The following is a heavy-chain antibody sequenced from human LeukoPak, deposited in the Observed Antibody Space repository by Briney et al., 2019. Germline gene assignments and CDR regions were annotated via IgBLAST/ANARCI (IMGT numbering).Heavy chain of an antibody. Sequence: SETLSLTCAVYGGSFSGYYWSWIRQPPGKGLEWIGGINHSGSTNYNPSLKSRVTISVDTSKNQFSLKLSSVTAADTAVYYCARGVPIFGAAIKYWYFDLWGRGTLVTVSS. V-gene: IGHV4-34*01. CDR2: INHSGST. CDR1: GGSFSGYY. D-gene: IGHD3-3*01. CDR3: ARGVPIFGAAIKYWYFDL. J-gene: IGHJ2*01.